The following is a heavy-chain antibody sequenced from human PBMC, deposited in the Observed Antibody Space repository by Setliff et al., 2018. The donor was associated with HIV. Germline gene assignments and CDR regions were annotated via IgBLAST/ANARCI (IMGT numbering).Heavy chain of an antibody. D-gene: IGHD3-3*01. CDR2: MNPDTGSA. CDR1: GYIFSNYD. CDR3: ARGRLAGNNFWNGYDGLDP. J-gene: IGHJ5*02. Sequence: ASVKVSCKASGYIFSNYDINWVRQAPGQGLEWLGWMNPDTGSAGSAQRFQGRITLTRNSSINTAYMDLSSLRSEDTAVYYCARGRLAGNNFWNGYDGLDPWGQGTLGTVSS. V-gene: IGHV1-8*02.